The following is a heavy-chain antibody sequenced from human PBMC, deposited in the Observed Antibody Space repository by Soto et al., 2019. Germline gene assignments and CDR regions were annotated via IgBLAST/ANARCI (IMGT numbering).Heavy chain of an antibody. Sequence: QVQLVESGGGVVQPGRSLRLSCVASGFTSSTYGMHWVRQAPGKGLEWVAMTWNDGSNKYYADSVKDRFTISRDNSKNTLYLQMNSLRDEDSAVYYCTTELNDMQAFDIWGRGTMVTVSS. J-gene: IGHJ3*02. V-gene: IGHV3-33*01. D-gene: IGHD1-1*01. CDR3: TTELNDMQAFDI. CDR2: TWNDGSNK. CDR1: GFTSSTYG.